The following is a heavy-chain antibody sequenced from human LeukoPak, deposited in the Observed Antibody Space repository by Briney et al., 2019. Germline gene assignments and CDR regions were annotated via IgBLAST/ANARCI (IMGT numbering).Heavy chain of an antibody. CDR3: AREAVRSPDYFDY. Sequence: PGGSLRLSCAASGFTFSRYSMNWVRQAPGKGLEWVSYISSSGSYIYYADSVKGRFTISRDNAKNSLYLQMNSLRAEDTALYYCAREAVRSPDYFDYWGQGTLVTVSS. D-gene: IGHD3-10*01. CDR2: ISSSGSYI. V-gene: IGHV3-21*04. CDR1: GFTFSRYS. J-gene: IGHJ4*02.